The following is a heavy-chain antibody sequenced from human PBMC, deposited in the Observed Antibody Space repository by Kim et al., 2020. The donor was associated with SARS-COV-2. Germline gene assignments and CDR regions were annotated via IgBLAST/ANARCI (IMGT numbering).Heavy chain of an antibody. Sequence: AQKFQGRVTMTEDTSTDTAYMGRSSLRSEDTAVYYCATGLMAARRGAFDIWGQGTMVTVSS. CDR3: ATGLMAARRGAFDI. J-gene: IGHJ3*02. V-gene: IGHV1-24*01. D-gene: IGHD6-6*01.